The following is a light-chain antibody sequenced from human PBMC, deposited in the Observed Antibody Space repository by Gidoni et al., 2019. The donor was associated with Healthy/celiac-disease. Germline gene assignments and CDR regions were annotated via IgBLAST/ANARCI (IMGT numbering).Light chain of an antibody. CDR1: QSVSSSY. Sequence: EIVLTQSPGTLSLSPGERATLSCRASQSVSSSYVAWYQQKPGQAPRLLIYGASSRATGIPDRFSGSGSGTDFTLTISRLEPEDFAVYYCQQYGSSPPITFGPXTKVDIK. V-gene: IGKV3-20*01. J-gene: IGKJ3*01. CDR3: QQYGSSPPIT. CDR2: GAS.